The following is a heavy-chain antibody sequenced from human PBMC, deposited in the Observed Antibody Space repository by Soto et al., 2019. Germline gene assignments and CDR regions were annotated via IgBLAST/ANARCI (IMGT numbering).Heavy chain of an antibody. CDR2: IGAHNYDT. D-gene: IGHD3-3*01. CDR3: ARDWRGAEGFEP. J-gene: IGHJ5*02. CDR1: GYTFSTYG. V-gene: IGHV1-18*01. Sequence: QVQLVQSGAEVKKPGASVKVSCKASGYTFSTYGFSWVRQAPGQGLEWKGWIGAHNYDTTYAQNFQGRVTMTTDTSPTTAYMELRSLTSDDTAVYFCARDWRGAEGFEPWGQGNLVTVSS.